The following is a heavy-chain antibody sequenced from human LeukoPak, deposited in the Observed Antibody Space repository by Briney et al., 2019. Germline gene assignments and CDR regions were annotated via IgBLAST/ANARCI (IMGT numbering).Heavy chain of an antibody. CDR2: IYHSGST. Sequence: SQTLSLTCAVSGGSISSGGYSWSWIRQPPGKGLERIGYIYHSGSTYYNPSLKSRVTISVDRSKNQFSLKLSSVTATDTAVYYCARTFNSRGPKFDYWGQGTLVTVSS. D-gene: IGHD2/OR15-2a*01. CDR3: ARTFNSRGPKFDY. CDR1: GGSISSGGYS. V-gene: IGHV4-30-2*01. J-gene: IGHJ4*02.